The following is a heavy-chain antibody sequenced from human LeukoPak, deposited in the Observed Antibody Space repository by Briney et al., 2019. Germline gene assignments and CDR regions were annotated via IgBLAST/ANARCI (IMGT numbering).Heavy chain of an antibody. J-gene: IGHJ4*02. D-gene: IGHD2-8*01. Sequence: SETLSLTCTVSGGSISSSSYYWGWIRQPPGKGLEWIGSIYYSSSTYYNPSLKSRVTISVDASKNQFSLKLSSVNAAGTAVYYCASLYCTNGVCHQVHVDYWGQGTLVTVSS. CDR3: ASLYCTNGVCHQVHVDY. CDR1: GGSISSSSYY. V-gene: IGHV4-39*01. CDR2: IYYSSST.